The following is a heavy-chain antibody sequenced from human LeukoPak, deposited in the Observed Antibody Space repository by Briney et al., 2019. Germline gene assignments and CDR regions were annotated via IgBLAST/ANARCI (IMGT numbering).Heavy chain of an antibody. CDR1: GGTFSSYA. D-gene: IGHD4-17*01. V-gene: IGHV1-69*04. CDR3: AREHDYGDHSYWYFDL. J-gene: IGHJ2*01. Sequence: VASVKVSCKASGGTFSSYAISWVRQAPGQGLEWMGRIIPILGIANYAQKFQGRVTITADKSTSTAYMELSSLRSEDTAVYYCAREHDYGDHSYWYFDLWGRGTLVTVSS. CDR2: IIPILGIA.